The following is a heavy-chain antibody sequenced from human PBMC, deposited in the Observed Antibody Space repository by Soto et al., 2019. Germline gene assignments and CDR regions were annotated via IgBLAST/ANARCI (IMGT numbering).Heavy chain of an antibody. V-gene: IGHV3-33*01. D-gene: IGHD3-9*01. J-gene: IGHJ6*02. CDR1: GFTFSSYG. Sequence: QVQLVESGGGVVQPGRSLRLSYAASGFTFSSYGMHWVRQAPGKGLEWVAVIWYDGSNKYYADSVKGRFTISRDNSKNTLYLQMNSLRAEDTAVYYCARRTYDILSNFTYYYYGMDVWGQGTTVTVSS. CDR2: IWYDGSNK. CDR3: ARRTYDILSNFTYYYYGMDV.